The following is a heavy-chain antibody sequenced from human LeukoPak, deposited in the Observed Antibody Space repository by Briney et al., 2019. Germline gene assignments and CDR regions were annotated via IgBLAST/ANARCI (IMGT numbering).Heavy chain of an antibody. J-gene: IGHJ2*01. Sequence: SETLSLTCTVSGGSISSSSYYWGWIRQPPGKGLEWIGSIYYSGSTYYNPSLKSRVTISVDTSKNQFSLKLSSVTAADTAVYYCARPNGGTPPYGDYVPWYFGLWGRGTLVTVSS. CDR2: IYYSGST. D-gene: IGHD4-17*01. CDR1: GGSISSSSYY. CDR3: ARPNGGTPPYGDYVPWYFGL. V-gene: IGHV4-39*07.